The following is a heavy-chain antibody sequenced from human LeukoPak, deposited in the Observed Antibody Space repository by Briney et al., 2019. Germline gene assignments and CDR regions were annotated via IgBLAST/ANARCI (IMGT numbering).Heavy chain of an antibody. D-gene: IGHD3-22*01. Sequence: EDSVKVSCEAPGYTFTGYYIHWVRQAPGQGLQWMGWINPNSGGTNYAQKFQGRVTMTRDTSISTAYMELSRLRSDDTAVYYCAKTYYYDSSGPFDYWGQGTLVTVSS. CDR1: GYTFTGYY. J-gene: IGHJ4*02. CDR3: AKTYYYDSSGPFDY. V-gene: IGHV1-2*02. CDR2: INPNSGGT.